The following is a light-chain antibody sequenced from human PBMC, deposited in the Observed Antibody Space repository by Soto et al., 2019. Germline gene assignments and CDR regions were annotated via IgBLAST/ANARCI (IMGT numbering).Light chain of an antibody. CDR2: GNS. Sequence: QSVLTQPPSVSGAPGQRVTISCTGSSSNIGAGYDVHWYQQLPGTAPKLLIYGNSNRPSGVPDRFSGSKSGTSASLAITGLQADDEADYYSQSYDSSLSALYVFGTGTQLTVL. CDR1: SSNIGAGYD. CDR3: QSYDSSLSALYV. J-gene: IGLJ1*01. V-gene: IGLV1-40*01.